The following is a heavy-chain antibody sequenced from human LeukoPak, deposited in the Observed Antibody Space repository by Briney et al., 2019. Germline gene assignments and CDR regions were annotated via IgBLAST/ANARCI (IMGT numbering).Heavy chain of an antibody. CDR2: INHSGST. CDR1: GGSFSGYY. J-gene: IGHJ6*02. Sequence: SETLSLTCAVYGGSFSGYYWSWIRQLPGKGLEWIGEINHSGSTNYNPSLKSRVTISVDTSKNQFSLKLSSVTAADTAVYYCARGPGMDVWGQGTTVTVSS. V-gene: IGHV4-34*01. CDR3: ARGPGMDV.